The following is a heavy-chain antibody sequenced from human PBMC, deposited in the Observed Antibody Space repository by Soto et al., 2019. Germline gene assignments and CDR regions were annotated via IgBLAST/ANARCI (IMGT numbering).Heavy chain of an antibody. CDR2: ISDSGGRT. Sequence: EVQLLESGGGLVQPGGSLRLSCAASGFTFNTYAMSWVRQAPGKGLEWVSAISDSGGRTYYADSVKGRFTISRDNSKNTLYLRMNSLRVEDTAVYFCAKELVNSGWTYFDCWGQGTLVTVSS. D-gene: IGHD6-19*01. J-gene: IGHJ4*02. CDR1: GFTFNTYA. V-gene: IGHV3-23*01. CDR3: AKELVNSGWTYFDC.